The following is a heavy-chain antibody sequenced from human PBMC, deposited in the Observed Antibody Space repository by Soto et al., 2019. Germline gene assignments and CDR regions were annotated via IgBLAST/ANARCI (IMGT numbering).Heavy chain of an antibody. J-gene: IGHJ6*02. Sequence: GGSLRLSCAASGFTFDDYTMHWVRQAPGKGLEWVSLISWDGGSTYYADSVKGRFTISRDNRKNSLYLQMNSLRTEDTALYYCAKDLLSGYSYGSVPMDVWGQGTTVTVSS. CDR1: GFTFDDYT. CDR2: ISWDGGST. D-gene: IGHD5-18*01. CDR3: AKDLLSGYSYGSVPMDV. V-gene: IGHV3-43*01.